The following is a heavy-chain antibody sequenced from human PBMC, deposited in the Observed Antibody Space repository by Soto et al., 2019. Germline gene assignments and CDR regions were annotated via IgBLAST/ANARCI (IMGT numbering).Heavy chain of an antibody. Sequence: GGSLRLSCAASGFTFSSYGMHWVRQAPGKGLEWVAVISYDGSNKYYADSVKGRFTISRDNSKNTLYLQMNSLRAEDTAVYYCAKVVSRYYYGMDGWGQGTTVTVSS. CDR2: ISYDGSNK. V-gene: IGHV3-30*18. D-gene: IGHD2-2*01. J-gene: IGHJ6*02. CDR1: GFTFSSYG. CDR3: AKVVSRYYYGMDG.